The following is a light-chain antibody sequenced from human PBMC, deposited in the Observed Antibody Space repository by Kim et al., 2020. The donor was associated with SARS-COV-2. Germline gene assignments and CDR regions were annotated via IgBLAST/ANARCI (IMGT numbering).Light chain of an antibody. CDR2: AVN. J-gene: IGLJ3*02. CDR3: SSYTSSSTWV. CDR1: SNDVGGYNY. V-gene: IGLV2-14*03. Sequence: GQSITISCTGTSNDVGGYNYVSWYQQHPGKATKLRIYAVNKRPSQVSNRFSRSKSGNTASLTISGLQAEDEADYYCSSYTSSSTWVFGGGTKLTVL.